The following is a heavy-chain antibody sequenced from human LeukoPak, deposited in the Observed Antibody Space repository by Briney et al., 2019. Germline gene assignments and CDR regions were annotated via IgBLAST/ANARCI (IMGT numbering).Heavy chain of an antibody. CDR1: GGTFGSYA. J-gene: IGHJ4*02. V-gene: IGHV1-69*05. D-gene: IGHD3-3*01. CDR2: IIPIFGTA. CDR3: ARGEHDFWSGYGSFDY. Sequence: GASVKVSCKASGGTFGSYAISWVRQAPGQGLEWMGGIIPIFGTANYAQKFQGRVTITTDESTSTAYMELSSLRSEDTAVYYCARGEHDFWSGYGSFDYWGQGTLVTVSS.